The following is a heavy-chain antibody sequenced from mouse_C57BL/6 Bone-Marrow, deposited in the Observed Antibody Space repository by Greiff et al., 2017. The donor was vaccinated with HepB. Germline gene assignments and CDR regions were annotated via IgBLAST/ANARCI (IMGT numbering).Heavy chain of an antibody. D-gene: IGHD1-1*01. CDR3: ARRPMYGSSYYWYFDV. J-gene: IGHJ1*03. CDR2: INPSSGYT. V-gene: IGHV1-4*01. CDR1: GYTFTSYT. Sequence: LVESGAELARPGASVKMSCKASGYTFTSYTMHWVKQRPGQGLEWIGYINPSSGYTKYNQKFKDKATLTADKSSSTAYMQLSSLTSEDSAVYYCARRPMYGSSYYWYFDVWGTGTTVTVSS.